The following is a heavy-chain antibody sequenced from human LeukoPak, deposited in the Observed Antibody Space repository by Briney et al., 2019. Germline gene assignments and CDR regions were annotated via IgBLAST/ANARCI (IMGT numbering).Heavy chain of an antibody. CDR1: GFTFSSYS. Sequence: GGSLRLSCAASGFTFSSYSMNWVRQAPGKGLEWVSVIYSGGSTYYADSVKGRFTISRDNSKNTLYLQMNSLRAEDTAVYYCARDRTYGDYYYYGMDVWGQGTTVTVSS. CDR3: ARDRTYGDYYYYGMDV. V-gene: IGHV3-66*01. J-gene: IGHJ6*02. D-gene: IGHD4-17*01. CDR2: IYSGGST.